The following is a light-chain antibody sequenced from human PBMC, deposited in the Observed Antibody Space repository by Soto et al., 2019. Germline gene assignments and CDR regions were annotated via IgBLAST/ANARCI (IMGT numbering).Light chain of an antibody. Sequence: EIVMSQSPATLSVSPGERATLSCRASQNIRSDLAWYQQTPGQAPRLLIYDASTRATGIPDRFSGSGSGTEFTLTISSLQSEDFAVYYCQHYNNWPPWTFGQGTKVEI. CDR3: QHYNNWPPWT. CDR1: QNIRSD. CDR2: DAS. V-gene: IGKV3-15*01. J-gene: IGKJ1*01.